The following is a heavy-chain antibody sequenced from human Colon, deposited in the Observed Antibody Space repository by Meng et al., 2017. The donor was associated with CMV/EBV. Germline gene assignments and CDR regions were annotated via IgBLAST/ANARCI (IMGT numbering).Heavy chain of an antibody. CDR1: GGSFSGYY. Sequence: SETLSLTCAVYGGSFSGYYWSWIRQPPGKGLEWIGEINHSGSTNYNPSFKSRVTISVDTSKNQFSLKLSSVTAADTAVYYCARGRVMYGMDVWGQGTTVTVSS. CDR2: INHSGST. CDR3: ARGRVMYGMDV. J-gene: IGHJ6*02. D-gene: IGHD2-21*01. V-gene: IGHV4-34*01.